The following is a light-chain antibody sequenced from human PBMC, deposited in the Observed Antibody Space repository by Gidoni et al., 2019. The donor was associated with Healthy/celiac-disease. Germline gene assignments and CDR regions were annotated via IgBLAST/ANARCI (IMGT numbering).Light chain of an antibody. Sequence: QSVLTQPPSVSGAPGQRVTIPCTGSSSNIGAGYDVPWYQQLPGTAPKLLIYGNSKRPSGVPDRFSGSKSGTSASLAITGLQAEDEADYYCQSYDSSLSGSYVVFGGGTKLTVL. CDR3: QSYDSSLSGSYVV. CDR2: GNS. V-gene: IGLV1-40*01. J-gene: IGLJ2*01. CDR1: SSNIGAGYD.